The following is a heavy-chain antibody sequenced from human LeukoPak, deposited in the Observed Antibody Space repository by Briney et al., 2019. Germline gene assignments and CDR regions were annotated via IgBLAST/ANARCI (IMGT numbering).Heavy chain of an antibody. Sequence: PGGSLRLSCAASGFTFSSYEMNWVRQAPGKGLEWISYISASGTLTHYADSVEGRFTISRDNAKNSLYLQMNSLRAEDTALYYCAREAIAARPGWFDPWGQGTLVTVSS. J-gene: IGHJ5*02. CDR3: AREAIAARPGWFDP. CDR2: ISASGTLT. CDR1: GFTFSSYE. V-gene: IGHV3-48*03. D-gene: IGHD6-6*01.